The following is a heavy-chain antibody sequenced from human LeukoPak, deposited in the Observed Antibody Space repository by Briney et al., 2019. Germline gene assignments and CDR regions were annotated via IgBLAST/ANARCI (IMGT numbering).Heavy chain of an antibody. CDR3: ARDRGYCGGDCYGNYFDY. J-gene: IGHJ4*02. Sequence: SETLSLTCTVSGGSITSDYYYWSWIRQPAGKGLEWIGSIYYTGSTYYNPSLKSRVTISVDTSKKQFSLKLSSVTAADTAVYYCARDRGYCGGDCYGNYFDYWGQGTLVTVSS. CDR2: IYYTGST. CDR1: GGSITSDYYY. V-gene: IGHV4-61*10. D-gene: IGHD2-21*02.